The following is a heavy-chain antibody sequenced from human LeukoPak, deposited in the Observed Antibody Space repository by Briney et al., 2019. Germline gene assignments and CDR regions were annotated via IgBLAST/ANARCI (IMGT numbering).Heavy chain of an antibody. Sequence: GASVKVSCKTSGYTFAGYFVHWVRQAPGQGLEWMGWINPNSGGTNYTQNFQGRVTITRDTSITTAYMELSRLTSDDTALYYCARGKLAAPGRTGYNWFDPWGQGTLVTVSS. CDR3: ARGKLAAPGRTGYNWFDP. D-gene: IGHD6-13*01. CDR1: GYTFAGYF. V-gene: IGHV1-2*02. J-gene: IGHJ5*02. CDR2: INPNSGGT.